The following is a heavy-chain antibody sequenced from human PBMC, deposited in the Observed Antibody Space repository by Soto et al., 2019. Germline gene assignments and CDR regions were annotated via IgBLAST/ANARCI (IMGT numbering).Heavy chain of an antibody. D-gene: IGHD3-10*01. CDR2: ISPANGDK. Sequence: QVELVQSGPEVKRPGASVKVSCKASGYTFITSGINWVRQTPGQGLEWMGWISPANGDKKYAQNFKGRVTLTSETSTETVYMELTNLRSDDTAVYFCARGRYFATTHRQWWYFDFWGRGTLVTVSS. V-gene: IGHV1-18*01. CDR3: ARGRYFATTHRQWWYFDF. J-gene: IGHJ2*01. CDR1: GYTFITSG.